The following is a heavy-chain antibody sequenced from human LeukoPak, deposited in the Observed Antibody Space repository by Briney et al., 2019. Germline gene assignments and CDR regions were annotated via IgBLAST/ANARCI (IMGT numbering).Heavy chain of an antibody. J-gene: IGHJ4*02. CDR2: TSWNSGSI. CDR1: GFTFDDYA. V-gene: IGHV3-9*01. Sequence: GGSLRLSCAASGFTFDDYAMHWVRHAPGKGLEWVSGTSWNSGSIGYADSVKGRFTISRDNAKNSLYLQMNSLRAEDTAVYYCAKDVPTAYFDYWGQGTLVTVSS. CDR3: AKDVPTAYFDY. D-gene: IGHD2-2*01.